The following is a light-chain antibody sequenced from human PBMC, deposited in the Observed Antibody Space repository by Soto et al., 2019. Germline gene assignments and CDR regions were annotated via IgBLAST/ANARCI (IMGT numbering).Light chain of an antibody. V-gene: IGLV1-44*01. CDR2: NNN. CDR3: AAWDDSLDVLV. J-gene: IGLJ2*01. CDR1: SSNIGSNT. Sequence: QSVLTQPPSASGTPGPRVTASVSGSSSNIGSNTVNWYQQLPGTAPKLLLYNNNQWPSGVPDRFSGSKSGTSASLAISGRQCGDEADYFCAAWDDSLDVLVFGGGTKLTVL.